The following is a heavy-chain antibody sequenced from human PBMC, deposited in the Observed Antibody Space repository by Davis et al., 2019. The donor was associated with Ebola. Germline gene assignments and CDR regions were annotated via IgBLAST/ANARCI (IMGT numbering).Heavy chain of an antibody. D-gene: IGHD3-22*01. CDR1: SGSFSGYY. CDR2: IYSGGST. J-gene: IGHJ4*02. Sequence: ETLSLTCAVYSGSFSGYYMSWVRQAPGKGLEWVSVIYSGGSTYYADSVKGRFTISRHNSKNTLYLQMNSLRAEDTAIYYCARGGSSGYYYVYWGQGALVTVSS. CDR3: ARGGSSGYYYVY. V-gene: IGHV3-53*01.